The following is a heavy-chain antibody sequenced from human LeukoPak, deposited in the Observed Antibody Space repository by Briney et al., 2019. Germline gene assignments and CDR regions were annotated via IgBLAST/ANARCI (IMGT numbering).Heavy chain of an antibody. CDR2: ISDDGSKK. CDR1: GFTFNNYA. Sequence: GGSLKLSCAASGFTFNNYALHWVRQAPGKGLEWVAVISDDGSKKNYADPVKGRFTISRDSSKNTLYLQMNSLRVEDTAVYYCARDRYSSSRSYYFDYWGQGTLVTVSS. J-gene: IGHJ4*02. CDR3: ARDRYSSSRSYYFDY. V-gene: IGHV3-30-3*01. D-gene: IGHD6-13*01.